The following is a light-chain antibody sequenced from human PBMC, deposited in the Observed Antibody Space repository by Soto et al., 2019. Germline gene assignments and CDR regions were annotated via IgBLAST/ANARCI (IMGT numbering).Light chain of an antibody. CDR3: CSYAGNSTWV. V-gene: IGLV2-11*01. J-gene: IGLJ3*02. CDR2: DVS. Sequence: QSALTQPRSVSGSPGQSVTISCTGTSSDVGAYDHVSWYQQHPGKAPKLMIYDVSKRPSGVPDRFSGSKSGNTASLTLPGLQGEEEADYYCCSYAGNSTWVFGGGTKLTVL. CDR1: SSDVGAYDH.